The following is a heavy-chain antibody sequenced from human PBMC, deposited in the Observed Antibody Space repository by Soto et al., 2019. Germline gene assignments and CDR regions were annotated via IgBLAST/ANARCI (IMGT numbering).Heavy chain of an antibody. CDR1: GFTFGNYA. Sequence: LRLSCAASGFTFGNYAMSWARQAPGKGLEWVSGISASGRDTFYADSVKDRFTISRDSSKNILYLQMNSLRAEDTAIYYCAKGKTSGWFYFDYWGQGTLVTVSS. CDR3: AKGKTSGWFYFDY. V-gene: IGHV3-23*01. CDR2: ISASGRDT. J-gene: IGHJ4*02. D-gene: IGHD6-19*01.